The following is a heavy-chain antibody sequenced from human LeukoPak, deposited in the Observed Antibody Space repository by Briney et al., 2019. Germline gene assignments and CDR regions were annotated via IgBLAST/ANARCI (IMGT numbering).Heavy chain of an antibody. CDR1: GFTLSSYG. V-gene: IGHV3-33*06. Sequence: PGGSLRLSCAASGFTLSSYGMHWVRQAPGKGLEWVAVIWYDGSNKYYADSVKGRFTISRDNSKNTLYLQMNSLRAEDTAVYQCAKDLVQYQLASVFDYWGQGTLVTVSS. CDR2: IWYDGSNK. D-gene: IGHD2-2*01. CDR3: AKDLVQYQLASVFDY. J-gene: IGHJ4*02.